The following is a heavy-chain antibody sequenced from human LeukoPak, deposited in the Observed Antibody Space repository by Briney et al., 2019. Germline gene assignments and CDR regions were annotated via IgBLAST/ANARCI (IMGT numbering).Heavy chain of an antibody. CDR2: IYPDDSNT. CDR1: EDNFPIYW. V-gene: IGHV5-51*01. J-gene: IGHJ4*02. CDR3: ARQGPSDY. Sequence: GESLKISCQGSEDNFPIYWIGWVRQMPGQGLEWMGIIYPDDSNTIYGPSFQGQVTISADKSINTAYLEWSSLKASDTAMYYRARQGPSDYWGQGTLVTVSS.